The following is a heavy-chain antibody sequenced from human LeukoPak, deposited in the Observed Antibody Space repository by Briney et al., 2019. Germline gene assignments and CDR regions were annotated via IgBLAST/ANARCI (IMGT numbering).Heavy chain of an antibody. D-gene: IGHD5-18*01. CDR2: IVGSGNTI. V-gene: IGHV3-11*01. Sequence: GGSLRLSCAASGFTFNDYFMSWIRQAPGKGLEWISHIVGSGNTIYYADSVKGRFTVSRDNAKNSLYLQVSSLRAEDTAVYYCARGGLWLTDSMAVWGQGTAVTVSS. CDR3: ARGGLWLTDSMAV. J-gene: IGHJ6*02. CDR1: GFTFNDYF.